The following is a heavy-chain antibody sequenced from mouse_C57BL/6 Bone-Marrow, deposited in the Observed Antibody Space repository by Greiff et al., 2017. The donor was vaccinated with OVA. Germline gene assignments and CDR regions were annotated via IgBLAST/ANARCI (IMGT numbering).Heavy chain of an antibody. V-gene: IGHV1-26*01. J-gene: IGHJ2*01. CDR2: INPNNGGT. D-gene: IGHD1-1*01. CDR1: GYTFTDYY. Sequence: EVQLQQSGPELVKPGASVKISCKASGYTFTDYYMNWVKQSHGKSLEWIGDINPNNGGTSYNQKFKGKATLTVDKSSSTAYMELRSLTSEDSAVYYCAILLRDYFDYWGQGTTLTVSS. CDR3: AILLRDYFDY.